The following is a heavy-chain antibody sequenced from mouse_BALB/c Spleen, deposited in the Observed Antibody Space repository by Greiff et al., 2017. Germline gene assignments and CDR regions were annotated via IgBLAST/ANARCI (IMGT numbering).Heavy chain of an antibody. CDR2: INSNGGST. D-gene: IGHD1-1*01. V-gene: IGHV5-6-3*01. CDR1: GFTFSSYG. CDR3: ARDCLYGSSRPYAMDY. Sequence: EVQVVESGGGLVQPGGSLKLSCAASGFTFSSYGMSWVRQTPDKRLELVATINSNGGSTYYPDSVKGRFTISRDNAKNTLYLQMSSLKSEDTAMYYCARDCLYGSSRPYAMDYWGQGTSVTVSS. J-gene: IGHJ4*01.